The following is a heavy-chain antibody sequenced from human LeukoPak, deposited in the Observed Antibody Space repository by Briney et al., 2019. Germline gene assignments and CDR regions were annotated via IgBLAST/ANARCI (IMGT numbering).Heavy chain of an antibody. CDR1: GFIFSSYS. CDR2: ISATTGYI. CDR3: AKDLFMVRGLSGGYMDV. V-gene: IGHV3-21*04. Sequence: PGGSLRLSCAASGFIFSSYSMNWVRQAPGKGLEWVSSISATTGYIYYADSVKGRITISRDNSKNTLYLQMNSLRAEDTAVYYCAKDLFMVRGLSGGYMDVWGKGTTVTVSS. D-gene: IGHD3-10*01. J-gene: IGHJ6*03.